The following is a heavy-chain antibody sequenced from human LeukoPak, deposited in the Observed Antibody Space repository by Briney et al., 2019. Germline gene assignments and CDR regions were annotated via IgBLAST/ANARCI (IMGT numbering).Heavy chain of an antibody. CDR1: GFTFSDYY. J-gene: IGHJ4*02. D-gene: IGHD6-19*01. Sequence: GGSLRLSCAASGFTFSDYYMSWIRQAPGKGLEWVSYISSSSSTIYYADSVTGRFTISRDNAKNSLYLQMNSLRAEDTAVYYCARERFDSGWPPHFDYWGQGTLVTVSS. CDR2: ISSSSSTI. V-gene: IGHV3-11*04. CDR3: ARERFDSGWPPHFDY.